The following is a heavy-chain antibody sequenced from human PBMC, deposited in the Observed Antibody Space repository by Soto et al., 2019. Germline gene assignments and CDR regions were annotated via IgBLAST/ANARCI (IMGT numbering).Heavy chain of an antibody. D-gene: IGHD6-6*01. CDR2: IYPGDSDT. J-gene: IGHJ6*03. CDR3: ARRGSSSGIIGVYYYYMDV. CDR1: GYSFTSYW. Sequence: GESLKISCKGSGYSFTSYWIGWVRQMPGKGLEWMGIIYPGDSDTRYSPSFQGQVTISADKSISTAYLQWSSLKASDTAMYYCARRGSSSGIIGVYYYYMDVWGKGTTVTVSS. V-gene: IGHV5-51*01.